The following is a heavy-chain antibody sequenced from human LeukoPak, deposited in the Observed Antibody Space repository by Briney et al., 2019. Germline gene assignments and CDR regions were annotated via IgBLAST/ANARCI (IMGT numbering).Heavy chain of an antibody. CDR1: GFTFSDYY. J-gene: IGHJ5*02. CDR3: ARRDIVVVPAALYTRFDP. V-gene: IGHV3-11*01. Sequence: GGSLRLSCAASGFTFSDYYMSWIRQAPGKGLEWVSYISSSGSTIYYADSVKGRFTISRGNAKNSLYLQMNSLRAEDTAVYYCARRDIVVVPAALYTRFDPWGQGTLVTVSS. D-gene: IGHD2-2*01. CDR2: ISSSGSTI.